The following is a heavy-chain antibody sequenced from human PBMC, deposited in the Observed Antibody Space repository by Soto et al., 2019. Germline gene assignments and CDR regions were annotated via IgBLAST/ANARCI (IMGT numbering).Heavy chain of an antibody. Sequence: GESLKISCKGSGYSFTSYWIGWVRQMPGKGLEWMGIIYPGDSDTRYSPSFQGQVPISADKSISTAYLQWSSLKASDTAMYYCASPMYSSSSGAGYYYYGMDVWCQGTTVTVSS. V-gene: IGHV5-51*01. CDR2: IYPGDSDT. D-gene: IGHD6-6*01. J-gene: IGHJ6*02. CDR1: GYSFTSYW. CDR3: ASPMYSSSSGAGYYYYGMDV.